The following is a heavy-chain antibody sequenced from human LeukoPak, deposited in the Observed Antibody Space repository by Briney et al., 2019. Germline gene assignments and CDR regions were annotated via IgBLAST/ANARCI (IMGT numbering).Heavy chain of an antibody. D-gene: IGHD6-19*01. Sequence: SGGSLRLSCAASGFTFSSYWMHWVRQAPGKGLVWVSRISSDGSSTNYADSVKGRFTISRDNARKSLYLQMNSLRADDTAVYYCARGASVVAGSDNAFDIWGQGTMVTVSS. CDR1: GFTFSSYW. V-gene: IGHV3-74*01. CDR2: ISSDGSST. J-gene: IGHJ3*02. CDR3: ARGASVVAGSDNAFDI.